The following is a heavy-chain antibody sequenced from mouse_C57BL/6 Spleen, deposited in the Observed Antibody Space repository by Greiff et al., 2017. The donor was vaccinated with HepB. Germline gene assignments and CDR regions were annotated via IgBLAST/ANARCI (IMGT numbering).Heavy chain of an antibody. CDR1: GYTFTSYW. CDR2: IDPSDSYT. J-gene: IGHJ3*01. CDR3: ASAYGSSWFAY. D-gene: IGHD1-1*01. V-gene: IGHV1-69*01. Sequence: QVQLQQPGAELEMPGASVKLSCKASGYTFTSYWMHWVKQRPGQGLEWIGEIDPSDSYTNYNQKFKGKSTLTVDKSSSTAYMQLSSLTSEDSAVYYCASAYGSSWFAYWGQGTLVTVSA.